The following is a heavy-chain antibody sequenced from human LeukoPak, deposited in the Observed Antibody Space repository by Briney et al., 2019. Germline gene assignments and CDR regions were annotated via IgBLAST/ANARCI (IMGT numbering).Heavy chain of an antibody. CDR3: ARVRVLPWFGEQGPMDV. CDR2: ISAYNGNT. J-gene: IGHJ6*04. CDR1: GYTFTSYG. V-gene: IGHV1-18*01. Sequence: ASVKVSCKASGYTFTSYGISWVRQAPGQGREWMGWISAYNGNTNYAQKLQGRGTMTTDTSTSTAYMELRSLRSDDTAVYYCARVRVLPWFGEQGPMDVWGKGTPVTVSS. D-gene: IGHD3-10*01.